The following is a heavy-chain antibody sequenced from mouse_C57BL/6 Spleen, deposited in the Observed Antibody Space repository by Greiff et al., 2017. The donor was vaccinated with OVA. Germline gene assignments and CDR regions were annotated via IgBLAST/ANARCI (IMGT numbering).Heavy chain of an antibody. Sequence: EVQRVESGGGLVKPGGSLKLSCAASGFTFSSYAMSWVRQTPEKRLEWVATISDGGSYTYYPDNVKGRFTISRDNAKNNLYLQMSHLKSEDTAMYYCAREFITTVVRYFDVWGTGTTVTVSS. CDR2: ISDGGSYT. J-gene: IGHJ1*03. D-gene: IGHD1-1*01. CDR1: GFTFSSYA. V-gene: IGHV5-4*01. CDR3: AREFITTVVRYFDV.